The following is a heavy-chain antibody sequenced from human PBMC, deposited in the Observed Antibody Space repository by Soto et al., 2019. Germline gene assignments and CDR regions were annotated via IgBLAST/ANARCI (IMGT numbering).Heavy chain of an antibody. CDR2: IRSKPNNYAT. CDR1: GFTFSGTA. Sequence: EVQLVESGGGLVQPGESLRLSCAASGFTFSGTAMHWVRQAPGKGLEWVGRIRSKPNNYATAYAASVKGRFSISRDDSKNTEYLQVNGLKTEDTAVYYCSGGQNDYNYYYYYPMDVWGRGTTVTVSS. D-gene: IGHD4-4*01. V-gene: IGHV3-73*02. CDR3: SGGQNDYNYYYYYPMDV. J-gene: IGHJ6*02.